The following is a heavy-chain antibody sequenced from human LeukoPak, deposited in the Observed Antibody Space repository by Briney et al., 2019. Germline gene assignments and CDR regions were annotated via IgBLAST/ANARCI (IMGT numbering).Heavy chain of an antibody. CDR2: IYHSGST. V-gene: IGHV4-4*02. Sequence: SETLSLTCAVSGGSISSSNWWSWVRQPPGKGLEWIGEIYHSGSTNYNPSLKSRVTISVDTSKNQFSLKLSSVTAADTAVYYCALIAAASFDYWGQGTLVTVSS. D-gene: IGHD6-13*01. J-gene: IGHJ4*02. CDR1: GGSISSSNW. CDR3: ALIAAASFDY.